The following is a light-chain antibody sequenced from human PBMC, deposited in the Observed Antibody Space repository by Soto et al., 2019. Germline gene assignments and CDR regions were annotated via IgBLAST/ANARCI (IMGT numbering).Light chain of an antibody. CDR1: QGINSY. V-gene: IGKV1-9*01. J-gene: IGKJ2*01. CDR2: GTP. CDR3: QQLNSYPYT. Sequence: IQLTQSPSSLSASVGDRVTLTCRASQGINSYLVWYQQRPGSAPKLLIYGTPTLPSGVPSRFSGSGSGTDFTLTISSLQPEDFATYYCQQLNSYPYTFGQGTRLEI.